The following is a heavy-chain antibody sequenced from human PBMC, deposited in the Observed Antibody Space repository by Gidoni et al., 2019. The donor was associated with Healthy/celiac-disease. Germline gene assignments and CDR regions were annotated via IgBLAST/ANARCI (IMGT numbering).Heavy chain of an antibody. Sequence: QVQLVQSGAEVKKPGSAVKVSCKASGGPFSSYAISWVRQAPGQGLEWMGGIIPIVGTANYAQKFQGRVTITADESTSTAYMELSSLRSEDTAVYYCARGDCSSTSCHHYYYYYMDVWGKGTTVTVSS. V-gene: IGHV1-69*01. D-gene: IGHD2-2*01. CDR3: ARGDCSSTSCHHYYYYYMDV. CDR1: GGPFSSYA. CDR2: IIPIVGTA. J-gene: IGHJ6*03.